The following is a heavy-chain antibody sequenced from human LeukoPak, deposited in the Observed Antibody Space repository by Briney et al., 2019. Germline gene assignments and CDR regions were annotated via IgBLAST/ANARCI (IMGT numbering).Heavy chain of an antibody. CDR1: GFTFTNYA. CDR3: ARDTYGDGFDY. Sequence: HPGGSLRLSCAASGFTFTNYAVTWVRQAPGKGLEWVSGISVSGGSTYYADSVKGRFTISRDTSKNTLYLQMNSLRAEDTAVYYCARDTYGDGFDYWGQGTLVTVSS. D-gene: IGHD4-17*01. J-gene: IGHJ4*02. CDR2: ISVSGGST. V-gene: IGHV3-23*01.